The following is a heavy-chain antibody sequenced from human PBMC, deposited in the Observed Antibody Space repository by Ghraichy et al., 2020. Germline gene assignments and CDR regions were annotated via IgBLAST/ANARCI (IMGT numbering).Heavy chain of an antibody. V-gene: IGHV4-34*01. CDR2: INHSGST. D-gene: IGHD3-3*01. J-gene: IGHJ6*03. Sequence: SETLSLTCAVYGGSFSGYYWSWIRQPPGKGLEWIGEINHSGSTNYNPSLKSRVTISVDTSKNQFSLKLSSVTAADTAVYYCARAGVGDYDFWSGGRYYMDVWGKGTTVTVSS. CDR1: GGSFSGYY. CDR3: ARAGVGDYDFWSGGRYYMDV.